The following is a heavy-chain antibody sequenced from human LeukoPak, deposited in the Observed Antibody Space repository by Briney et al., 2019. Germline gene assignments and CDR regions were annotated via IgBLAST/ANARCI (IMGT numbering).Heavy chain of an antibody. CDR1: GGSISSYY. J-gene: IGHJ4*02. CDR2: IYSSGST. V-gene: IGHV4-4*07. CDR3: ARDTYYYDSSGYWADY. Sequence: KPSETLSLTCTVSGGSISSYYWSWIRQPAGQGLEWIGRIYSSGSTDYNPSLKSRVTMSVDTSKNQFSLKLSSVTAADTAVYYCARDTYYYDSSGYWADYWGQGTLVTVSS. D-gene: IGHD3-22*01.